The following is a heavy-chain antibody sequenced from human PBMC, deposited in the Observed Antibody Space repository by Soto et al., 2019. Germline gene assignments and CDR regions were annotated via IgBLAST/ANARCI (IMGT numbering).Heavy chain of an antibody. J-gene: IGHJ3*02. CDR1: GFTVSTNY. CDR2: IYSGGAT. V-gene: IGHV3-53*01. Sequence: EVQLVESGGGLFQPGGSLRLSCAASGFTVSTNYMSWVRQAPGKGLEWVSVIYSGGATHYADSVRGRFTISRDHSSNTLNLQMNSLRAEDTAVYYCARDGPGGRVDAFDIWGQGTMVTVSS. D-gene: IGHD6-13*01. CDR3: ARDGPGGRVDAFDI.